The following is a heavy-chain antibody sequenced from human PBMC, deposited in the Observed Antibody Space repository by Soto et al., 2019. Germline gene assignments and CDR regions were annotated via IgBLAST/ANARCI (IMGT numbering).Heavy chain of an antibody. Sequence: PSDTLSLTCTVSGGSISSYYWSWIRQPPGKGLEWIGYIYYSGSTNYNPSLKSRVTISVDTSKNQFSLKLSSVTAADTAVYYCARSTPLDGDYGYFDYWGQGTLVTVS. V-gene: IGHV4-59*01. CDR1: GGSISSYY. CDR3: ARSTPLDGDYGYFDY. CDR2: IYYSGST. J-gene: IGHJ4*02. D-gene: IGHD4-17*01.